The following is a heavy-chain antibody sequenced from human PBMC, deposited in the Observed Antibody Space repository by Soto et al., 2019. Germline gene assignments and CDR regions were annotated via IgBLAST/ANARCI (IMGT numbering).Heavy chain of an antibody. CDR3: ARIDHARVI. J-gene: IGHJ4*02. Sequence: SGPTLVNPTETLTLTCTVSGFSLSNTRMGVSWIRQPPGKALEWLAHIFSNDEKSYNTHLKTRLTISRDTSRSQVVLTMTSMDPLDTATYLCARIDHARVIWAQGALVTVSS. D-gene: IGHD2-21*01. CDR1: GFSLSNTRMG. CDR2: IFSNDEK. V-gene: IGHV2-26*01.